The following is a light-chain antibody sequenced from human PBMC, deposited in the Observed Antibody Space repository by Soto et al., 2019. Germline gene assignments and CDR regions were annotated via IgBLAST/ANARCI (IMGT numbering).Light chain of an antibody. V-gene: IGLV1-47*02. CDR3: AAWDDRVSGYV. J-gene: IGLJ1*01. CDR1: SSNIGSSY. CDR2: NNN. Sequence: SVLTQPPSTSGTPGQRVTISCSGSSSNIGSSYVFWFQHLPGTAPKLLMYNNNQRPSGVPDRVSASKSGTSASLAISGLRSEDEADYYCAAWDDRVSGYVFGTGTKATVL.